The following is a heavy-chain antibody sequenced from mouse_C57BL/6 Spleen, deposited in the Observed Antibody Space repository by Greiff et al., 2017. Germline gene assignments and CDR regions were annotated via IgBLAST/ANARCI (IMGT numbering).Heavy chain of an antibody. CDR3: TPYSNYVSY. D-gene: IGHD2-5*01. J-gene: IGHJ2*01. V-gene: IGHV1-15*01. CDR2: IDPETGGT. CDR1: GYTFTDYE. Sequence: QVQLKESGAELVRPGASVTLSCKASGYTFTDYEMHWVKQTPVHGLEWIGAIDPETGGTAYNQKFKGKAILTADKSSSTAYMELRSLTSEDSAVYYCTPYSNYVSYWGQGTTLTVSS.